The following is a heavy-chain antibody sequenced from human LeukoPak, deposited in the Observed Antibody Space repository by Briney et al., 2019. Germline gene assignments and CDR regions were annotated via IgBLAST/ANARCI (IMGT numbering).Heavy chain of an antibody. J-gene: IGHJ6*03. CDR2: ISAYNGNT. CDR1: GYTFTNYG. Sequence: ASVKVSCKASGYTFTNYGISWVRQAPGQGLEWMGWISAYNGNTNYAQKFQGRVTMTTDTSTSTGYMELRSLRSDDTAVHYCARNEGSGWNYYYMDVWGKGTTVTISS. V-gene: IGHV1-18*01. D-gene: IGHD6-19*01. CDR3: ARNEGSGWNYYYMDV.